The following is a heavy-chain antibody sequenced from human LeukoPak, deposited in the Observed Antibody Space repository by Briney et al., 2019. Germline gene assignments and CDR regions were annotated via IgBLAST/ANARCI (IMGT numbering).Heavy chain of an antibody. J-gene: IGHJ4*02. V-gene: IGHV3-48*03. Sequence: GGSLRLSCAASGFTFSSYEMNWLRQAPGKGLEWVSYISSSGSTIYYADSVKGRFTISRDNAKNSLYLQMNSLRAEDTAVCYCARDSSYYGSGSFSDWGQGTLVTVSS. CDR3: ARDSSYYGSGSFSD. CDR1: GFTFSSYE. D-gene: IGHD3-10*01. CDR2: ISSSGSTI.